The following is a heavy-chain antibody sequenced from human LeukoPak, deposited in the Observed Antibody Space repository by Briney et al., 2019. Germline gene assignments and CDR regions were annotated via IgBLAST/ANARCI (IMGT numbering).Heavy chain of an antibody. CDR3: ARYGDYGAFDI. V-gene: IGHV3-48*01. J-gene: IGHJ3*02. CDR2: ISGSSSTR. CDR1: GFTFSSYS. Sequence: GXXLRLSCAASGFTFSSYSMNWVRQAPGKGLEWVSYISGSSSTRYYADSVKGRFTISRENAKNSLYLQMNSLRAEDASVYYCARYGDYGAFDIWGQGTMVTVSS. D-gene: IGHD4-17*01.